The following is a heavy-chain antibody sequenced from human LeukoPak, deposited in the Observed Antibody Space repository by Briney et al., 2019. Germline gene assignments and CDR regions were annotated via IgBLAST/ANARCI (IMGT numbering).Heavy chain of an antibody. J-gene: IGHJ6*03. Sequence: PGGSLRLSCAASAFTFSSYSMNWVRQAPGKGLEWVSSISSRSSYISYADSVKGRFTISRDNAKNSLYMQMSSLRAEDTAVYYCARDRSSYSPYYYMDVWGKGTTVTVSS. V-gene: IGHV3-21*01. CDR1: AFTFSSYS. CDR2: ISSRSSYI. D-gene: IGHD4-11*01. CDR3: ARDRSSYSPYYYMDV.